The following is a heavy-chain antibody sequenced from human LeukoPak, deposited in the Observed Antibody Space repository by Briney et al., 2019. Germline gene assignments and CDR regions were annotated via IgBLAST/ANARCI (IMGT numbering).Heavy chain of an antibody. D-gene: IGHD3-3*01. CDR2: IPYDANIGSNK. CDR3: ARDGGYDFWSGYYQDY. V-gene: IGHV3-30-3*01. CDR1: GFTFSRYA. J-gene: IGHJ4*02. Sequence: GRSLRLSCATSGFTFSRYAMHWVRQAPGKGLEWVALIPYDANIGSNKYYADSVKGRFTISRDNSKNTLYLQMNSLRAEDTAVYYCARDGGYDFWSGYYQDYWGQGTLVTVSS.